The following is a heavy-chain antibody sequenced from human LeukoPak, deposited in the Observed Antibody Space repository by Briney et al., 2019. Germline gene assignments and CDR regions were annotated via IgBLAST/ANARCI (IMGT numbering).Heavy chain of an antibody. CDR3: AKGEADY. Sequence: GRSLRLSCAASGFTFSNGMHWVRQAPGKGLEWVAVISYDGSNINYAESVKGRFTISRDNSKNTLYLQMNSLRAEDTAVYYCAKGEADYWGQGTLVTVSS. CDR1: GFTFSNG. CDR2: ISYDGSNI. J-gene: IGHJ4*02. V-gene: IGHV3-30*18.